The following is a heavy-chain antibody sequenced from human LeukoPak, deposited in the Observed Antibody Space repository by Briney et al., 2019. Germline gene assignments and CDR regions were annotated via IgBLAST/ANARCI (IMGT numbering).Heavy chain of an antibody. CDR2: INLSGGST. Sequence: ASVKVSCKASGYTFTSYYMHWVRQAPGQGLEWMGIINLSGGSTSYAQKFQGRVTMTRDTSTSTVYMELSSLRSEDTAVYYCARGPHSRANYYYYGMDVWGQGTTVTVSS. J-gene: IGHJ6*02. CDR1: GYTFTSYY. V-gene: IGHV1-46*01. CDR3: ARGPHSRANYYYYGMDV.